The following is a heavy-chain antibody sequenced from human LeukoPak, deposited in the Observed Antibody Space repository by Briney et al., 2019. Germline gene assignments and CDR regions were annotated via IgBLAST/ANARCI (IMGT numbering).Heavy chain of an antibody. CDR3: PVDYGDYEGFDY. J-gene: IGHJ4*02. V-gene: IGHV1-69*13. Sequence: SVKVSCKASGGTFSSYAISWVRQAPGQGLEWMGGIIPIFGTANYAQKFQGRVTITADESTSTAYMELSSLRSEDTAVYYCPVDYGDYEGFDYWGQGTLVTVSS. CDR1: GGTFSSYA. CDR2: IIPIFGTA. D-gene: IGHD4-17*01.